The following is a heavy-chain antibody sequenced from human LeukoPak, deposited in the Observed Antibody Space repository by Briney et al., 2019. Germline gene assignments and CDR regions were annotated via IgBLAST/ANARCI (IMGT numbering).Heavy chain of an antibody. CDR1: GFSVSNNY. CDR2: IYSGGST. Sequence: GGSLRLSCAASGFSVSNNYMSWVRQAPGKGLEWVSVIYSGGSTFYADSVKGRLTISRDNSKNTLYLQMNSLRAEDTAVYYCASDSYSPEYFQHWGQGTLVTVS. J-gene: IGHJ1*01. V-gene: IGHV3-66*01. CDR3: ASDSYSPEYFQH. D-gene: IGHD2-15*01.